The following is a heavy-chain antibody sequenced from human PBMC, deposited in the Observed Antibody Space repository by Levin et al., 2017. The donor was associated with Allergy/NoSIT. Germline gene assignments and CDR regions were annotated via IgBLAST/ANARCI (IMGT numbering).Heavy chain of an antibody. D-gene: IGHD6-19*01. CDR2: IYYTGST. CDR3: ARGAVAGRGGAFDI. CDR1: GGSISSSSYY. Sequence: SETLSLTCTVPGGSISSSSYYWGWIRQPPGKGLEWIGSIYYTGSTFYKPSLKSRVTISADTSKNHFSLKLSSVTAADTAIYYCARGAVAGRGGAFDIWGQGTMVTVSS. J-gene: IGHJ3*02. V-gene: IGHV4-39*02.